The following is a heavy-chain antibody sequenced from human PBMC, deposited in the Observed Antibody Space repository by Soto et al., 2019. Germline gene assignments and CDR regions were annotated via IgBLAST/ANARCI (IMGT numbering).Heavy chain of an antibody. J-gene: IGHJ4*02. D-gene: IGHD4-17*01. CDR2: IYYSGST. CDR3: ARDNGDRGFDY. Sequence: SETLSLTCTVSGGSISSYYWSWIRQPPGKGLEWIGYIYYSGSTNYNPSLKSRVTISVDTSKNQFSLKLSSVTAADTAVYYCARDNGDRGFDYWGQGTRVTVAS. V-gene: IGHV4-59*01. CDR1: GGSISSYY.